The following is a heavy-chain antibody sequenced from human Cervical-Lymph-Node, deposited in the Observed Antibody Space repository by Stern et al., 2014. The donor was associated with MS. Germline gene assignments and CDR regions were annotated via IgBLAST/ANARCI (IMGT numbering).Heavy chain of an antibody. CDR2: IFWNDDK. D-gene: IGHD3-10*01. J-gene: IGHJ5*02. CDR3: AHRLANVANGLGGFDP. Sequence: QVTLKESGPSLVKPTQTLTLTCTFSGFSLSTSGVGVGWIRQPPGKALEWLAFIFWNDDKRYSPSLKSRLTISKDTSKNQVVLTMKNVDPMDTATYFCAHRLANVANGLGGFDPWGQGTPVTVSS. V-gene: IGHV2-5*01. CDR1: GFSLSTSGVG.